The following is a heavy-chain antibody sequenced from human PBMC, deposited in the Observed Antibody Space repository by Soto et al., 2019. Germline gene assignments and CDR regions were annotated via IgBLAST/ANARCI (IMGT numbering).Heavy chain of an antibody. CDR2: ISHSGNT. CDR1: GGSISSRHW. J-gene: IGHJ4*02. Sequence: QVQLQESGPELVKPSGTLSLTCAGSGGSISSRHWLSWVRQPPGQGLEWVGEISHSGNTNYHPSLKSRVTMSVDKSKNQFSLNLRSVTAADKAMYYCAAIIVGQWLPDDYWGQGNLVTVSS. CDR3: AAIIVGQWLPDDY. V-gene: IGHV4-4*02. D-gene: IGHD6-19*01.